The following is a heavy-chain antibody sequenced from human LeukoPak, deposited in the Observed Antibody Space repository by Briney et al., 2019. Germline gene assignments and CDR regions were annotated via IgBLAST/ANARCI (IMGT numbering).Heavy chain of an antibody. CDR2: ISSSSSYI. CDR1: KFTFSSYS. Sequence: GGSLRLSCAGSKFTFSSYSMNWVRQAPGKGLEWVSSISSSSSYIYYADSVKGRFTISRDNAKNSLYLQMNSLRAEDTAVYYCARDLGSIVDYWGQGTLVTVSS. CDR3: ARDLGSIVDY. D-gene: IGHD3-10*01. J-gene: IGHJ4*02. V-gene: IGHV3-21*01.